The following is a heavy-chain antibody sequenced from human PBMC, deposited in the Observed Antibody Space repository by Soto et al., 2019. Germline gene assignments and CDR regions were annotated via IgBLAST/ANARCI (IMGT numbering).Heavy chain of an antibody. CDR2: ISSSGSSI. J-gene: IGHJ4*02. CDR1: GFTFSDYV. CDR3: ARGGYSYGLDY. V-gene: IGHV3-21*01. Sequence: EVQLVESGGGLVRPGGSLRLSCAASGFTFSDYVMNWVRQAPGKGLEWVSSISSSGSSIYYADSVKGRFTISRDSAENSLFPQINSLRGDHPGVYYWARGGYSYGLDYWGQGTLVTVSS. D-gene: IGHD5-18*01.